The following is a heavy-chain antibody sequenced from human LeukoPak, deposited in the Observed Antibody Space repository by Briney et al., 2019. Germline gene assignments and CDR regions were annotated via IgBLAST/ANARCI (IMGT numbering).Heavy chain of an antibody. CDR2: ISSSGSTI. Sequence: GGSLRLSCAASGFTFSSYELNWVRQAPGKGMEWVSYISSSGSTIYYADAVKGRFTISRDNAKNSLYLQMNSLRAEDTAVYYCAELGITMIGGVWGKGTTVTISS. CDR1: GFTFSSYE. CDR3: AELGITMIGGV. V-gene: IGHV3-48*03. D-gene: IGHD3-10*02. J-gene: IGHJ6*04.